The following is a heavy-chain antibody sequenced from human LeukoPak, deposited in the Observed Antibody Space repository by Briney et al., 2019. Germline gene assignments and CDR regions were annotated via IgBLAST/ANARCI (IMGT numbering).Heavy chain of an antibody. CDR2: IIPIFGTA. CDR3: ARAGGYSYGFDY. D-gene: IGHD5-18*01. CDR1: GGTFSSYA. V-gene: IGHV1-69*05. J-gene: IGHJ4*02. Sequence: SVKVSCKASGGTFSSYAISWVRQAPGHGLEWMGRIIPIFGTANYAQKFQGRVTITTDESTSTAYMELSSLRSEDTTVYYCARAGGYSYGFDYWGQGTLVSVSS.